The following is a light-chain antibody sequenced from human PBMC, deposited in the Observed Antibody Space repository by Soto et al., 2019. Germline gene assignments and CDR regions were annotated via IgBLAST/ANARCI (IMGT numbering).Light chain of an antibody. V-gene: IGKV3-15*01. J-gene: IGKJ1*01. Sequence: EVGMTQSPATLSVFPGERATLSCRSNQSVSSNLAWYQQKPGQTPRLLIYGASTRATGIPARFSGSGSGTDFTLTISSLQSEDFAVYYCQEYNDWWTFGQGTKVDIK. CDR2: GAS. CDR1: QSVSSN. CDR3: QEYNDWWT.